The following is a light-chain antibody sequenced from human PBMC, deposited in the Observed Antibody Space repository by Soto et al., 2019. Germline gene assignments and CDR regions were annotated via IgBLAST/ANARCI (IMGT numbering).Light chain of an antibody. CDR3: QQYNKWPPLT. J-gene: IGKJ4*01. V-gene: IGKV3-15*01. CDR2: GAS. CDR1: QSVSSN. Sequence: EVVMTQSPATLSVSPGERATLSCRASQSVSSNLAWYQQKPAQAPRLLIYGASTRATGVPARFSGSGAGTEYTLTISSQQSEDFAVYYCQQYNKWPPLTFGGGTKVELK.